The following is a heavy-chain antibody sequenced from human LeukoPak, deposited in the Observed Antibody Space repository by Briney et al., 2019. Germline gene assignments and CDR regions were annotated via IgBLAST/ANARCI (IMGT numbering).Heavy chain of an antibody. CDR1: GASISTYY. J-gene: IGHJ4*02. Sequence: SETLSLTCTVSGASISTYYWKWIRQPAGQGLEWIGHIYSSGSANYNPSLKSRVTMSVDTSKNQFSLKLSSVTAADTAVYYCARQGGYIASLALWGQGTLVTVSA. CDR2: IYSSGSA. V-gene: IGHV4-4*07. CDR3: ARQGGYIASLAL. D-gene: IGHD6-13*01.